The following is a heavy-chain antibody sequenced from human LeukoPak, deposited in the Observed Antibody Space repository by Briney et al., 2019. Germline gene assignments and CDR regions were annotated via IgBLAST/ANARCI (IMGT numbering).Heavy chain of an antibody. V-gene: IGHV1-69*04. CDR3: AREVYSSGSGFDP. J-gene: IGHJ5*02. CDR1: GGTFSSYA. Sequence: PRASVKVSCKASGGTFSSYAISWVRQAPGQGLEWMGRIIPILGIANYAQKFQGRVTITADKSTSTAYMELSSLGSEDTAVYYCAREVYSSGSGFDPWGQGTLVTVSS. CDR2: IIPILGIA. D-gene: IGHD6-19*01.